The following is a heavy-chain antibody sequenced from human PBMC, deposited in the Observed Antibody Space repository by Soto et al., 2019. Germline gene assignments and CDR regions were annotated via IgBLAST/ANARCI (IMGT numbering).Heavy chain of an antibody. D-gene: IGHD2-2*01. CDR1: GGSFSGYY. CDR2: INHRGST. CDR3: ARGRKSRYCSSTSCYRGLAGNYYYGMDV. V-gene: IGHV4-34*01. Sequence: QVQLQQWGAGLLKPSETLSLTCAVYGGSFSGYYWSWIRQPPGKGLEWIGEINHRGSTNYNPSLKSRVTISVDTSKNQFSLKLSSVTAADTAVYYCARGRKSRYCSSTSCYRGLAGNYYYGMDVWGQGTTVTVSS. J-gene: IGHJ6*02.